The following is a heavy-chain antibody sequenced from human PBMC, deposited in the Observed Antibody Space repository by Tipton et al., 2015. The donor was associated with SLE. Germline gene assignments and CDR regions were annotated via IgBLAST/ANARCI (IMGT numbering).Heavy chain of an antibody. CDR3: ARDQDRAYYEPFDI. CDR1: GFTFSSYG. Sequence: QLVQSGGGVVQPGRSLRLSCAASGFTFSSYGMHWVRQAPGKGLEWVAVISYDGSKKYYPDSVKGRFTISRDNSKNTLYLQMNSLRAEDTAVYYCARDQDRAYYEPFDIWGQGTMVTVSS. D-gene: IGHD3-22*01. V-gene: IGHV3-30*03. CDR2: ISYDGSKK. J-gene: IGHJ3*02.